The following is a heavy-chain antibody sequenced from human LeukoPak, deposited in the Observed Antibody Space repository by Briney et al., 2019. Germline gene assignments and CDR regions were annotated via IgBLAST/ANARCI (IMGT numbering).Heavy chain of an antibody. J-gene: IGHJ4*02. V-gene: IGHV4-59*01. CDR2: IYHSGSS. CDR1: GDSITSYY. D-gene: IGHD6-19*01. CDR3: ARDQWLDY. Sequence: SETLSLTCTVSGDSITSYYWNWIRQTPGKGLEWIGYIYHSGSSDYNPSLKSRVTLSIDTSRNQFSLKLTSVTAADTAVYYCARDQWLDYWGQGALVTVSS.